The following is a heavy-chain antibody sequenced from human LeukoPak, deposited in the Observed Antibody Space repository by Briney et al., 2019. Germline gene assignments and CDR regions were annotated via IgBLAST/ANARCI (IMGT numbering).Heavy chain of an antibody. V-gene: IGHV3-30*14. CDR3: AKHSINMVRGVIVDP. CDR1: GFTFSRSA. CDR2: ISNDGSNE. Sequence: GGSLRLSCAASGFTFSRSALHWARQAPGKGLEWVAVISNDGSNEYYADSVRGRFTISRDNSMSTMYLQMNSLRAEDTAVYYCAKHSINMVRGVIVDPWGQGALVTVSS. D-gene: IGHD3-10*01. J-gene: IGHJ5*02.